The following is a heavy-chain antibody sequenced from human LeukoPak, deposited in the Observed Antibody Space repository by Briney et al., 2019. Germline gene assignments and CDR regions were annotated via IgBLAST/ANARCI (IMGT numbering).Heavy chain of an antibody. Sequence: PGGSLRLSCAASGFTLYNYAMSWVRQAPGKRLEWVSAVSGSGATTKSADSVKGRFTISRDNSKNTLYLQMNSLRVEDTAIYYCAKDYYDILTGCFVDWGQGTLVTVSS. CDR1: GFTLYNYA. J-gene: IGHJ4*02. CDR2: VSGSGATT. V-gene: IGHV3-23*01. D-gene: IGHD3-9*01. CDR3: AKDYYDILTGCFVD.